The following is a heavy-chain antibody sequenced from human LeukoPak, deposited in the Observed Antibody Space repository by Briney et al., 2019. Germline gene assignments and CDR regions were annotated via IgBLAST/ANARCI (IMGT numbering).Heavy chain of an antibody. CDR2: ISGTGGST. CDR1: GFTFITYA. CDR3: AITSIADAARQGL. Sequence: PGGSLRLSCAASGFTFITYAMSWDRQAPGKGLEWVSAISGTGGSTYYTDSVKGLFTISRDNSKNTLYLQMNSLRAEDTALYYCAITSIADAARQGLWGPGTLVTVSS. J-gene: IGHJ4*02. D-gene: IGHD2-15*01. V-gene: IGHV3-23*01.